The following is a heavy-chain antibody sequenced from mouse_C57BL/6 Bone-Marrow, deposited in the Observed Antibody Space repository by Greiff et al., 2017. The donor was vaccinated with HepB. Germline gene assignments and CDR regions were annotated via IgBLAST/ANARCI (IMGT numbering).Heavy chain of an antibody. Sequence: EVQVVESGGGLVKPGGSLKLSCAASGFTFSDYGMHWVRQAPEKGLEWVAYISSGSSTIYYADTVKGRFTISRDNAKNTLFLQMTSLRSEDTAMYYCARPGGSSYWWYFDVWGTGTTVTVSS. CDR3: ARPGGSSYWWYFDV. V-gene: IGHV5-17*01. CDR2: ISSGSSTI. J-gene: IGHJ1*03. D-gene: IGHD1-1*01. CDR1: GFTFSDYG.